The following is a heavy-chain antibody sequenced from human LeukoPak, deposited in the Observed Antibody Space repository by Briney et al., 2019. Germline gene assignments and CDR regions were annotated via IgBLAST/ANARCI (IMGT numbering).Heavy chain of an antibody. J-gene: IGHJ4*02. V-gene: IGHV1-2*04. CDR3: ARDPPYYYDSSGSGYLDY. Sequence: GASVKVSCKASGYTFTGYYMHWVRQAPGQGLEWMGWINPNSGGTNYAQKFQGWVTMTRDTSISTAYMELSRLRAEDTAVYYCARDPPYYYDSSGSGYLDYWGQGTLVTVSS. CDR2: INPNSGGT. D-gene: IGHD3-22*01. CDR1: GYTFTGYY.